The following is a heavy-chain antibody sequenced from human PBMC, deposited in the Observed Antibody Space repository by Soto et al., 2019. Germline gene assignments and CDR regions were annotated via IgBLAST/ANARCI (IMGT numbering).Heavy chain of an antibody. J-gene: IGHJ3*01. CDR3: ARDLRGHYGP. D-gene: IGHD4-17*01. CDR1: GFNFRNFN. V-gene: IGHV3-21*06. Sequence: GGSLRLSCEGSGFNFRNFNMIWVRQAPGKGLEWVSSVSGSSSYIYYADSVKGRFTVSRDNANNLVFLQMNVLRPEDTAMYYCARDLRGHYGPWGQGTMVTVSS. CDR2: VSGSSSYI.